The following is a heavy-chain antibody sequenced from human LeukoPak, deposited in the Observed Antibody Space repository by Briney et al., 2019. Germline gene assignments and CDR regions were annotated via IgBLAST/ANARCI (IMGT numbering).Heavy chain of an antibody. Sequence: ASVKVSCKAFGYTFTTHYMHWVRQAPGQGLEWMGVIIPNDGSTTYAQKFQGRVTMTRDMSTSTVYMELSSLRSEDTAVYYCATDRRGGLRDGYNSWGQGTLVTVSS. J-gene: IGHJ4*02. V-gene: IGHV1-46*01. CDR3: ATDRRGGLRDGYNS. CDR1: GYTFTTHY. CDR2: IIPNDGST. D-gene: IGHD5-24*01.